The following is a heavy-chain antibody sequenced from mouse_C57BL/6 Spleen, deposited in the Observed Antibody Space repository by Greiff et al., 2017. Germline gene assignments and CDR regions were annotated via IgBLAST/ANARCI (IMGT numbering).Heavy chain of an antibody. CDR1: GYSFTGYF. CDR2: INPYNGDT. CDR3: ARTHYGGGYFDV. Sequence: EVQLQQSGPELVKPGDSVKISCKASGYSFTGYFMHWVMQSHGKSLEWIGRINPYNGDTFYNQKFKGKATLTVDKSSSTAHMELRSLTSEDSAGYDCARTHYGGGYFDVWGTGTTVTVSS. D-gene: IGHD1-1*02. J-gene: IGHJ1*03. V-gene: IGHV1-20*01.